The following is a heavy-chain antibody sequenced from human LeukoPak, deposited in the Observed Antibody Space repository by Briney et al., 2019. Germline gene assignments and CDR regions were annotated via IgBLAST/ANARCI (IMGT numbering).Heavy chain of an antibody. D-gene: IGHD4/OR15-4a*01. CDR2: IYTSGST. J-gene: IGHJ2*01. V-gene: IGHV4-4*07. CDR1: GGSISSYY. CDR3: ARVYGGNPNWYFDL. Sequence: ASETLSLTCTVSGGSISSYYWSWIRQLAGKGLEWVGRIYTSGSTNYNPSLKSRVTTSIDTSKKQFSLKLNSVTAADTAVYYCARVYGGNPNWYFDLWGRGTLVTVSS.